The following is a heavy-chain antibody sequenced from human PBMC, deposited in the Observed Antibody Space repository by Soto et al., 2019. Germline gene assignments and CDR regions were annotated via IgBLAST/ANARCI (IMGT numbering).Heavy chain of an antibody. CDR2: IYYSGST. D-gene: IGHD3-16*01. V-gene: IGHV4-59*08. CDR1: GGSISSYY. J-gene: IGHJ4*02. CDR3: ASHWGFWADY. Sequence: QVQLQESGPGLVKPSETLSLTCTVSGGSISSYYWSWIRQPPGKGLEWIGYIYYSGSTNYNPSLKIRVTISVDTSKNQFSLKLSSVTAADTAVYYCASHWGFWADYWGQGTLVTVSS.